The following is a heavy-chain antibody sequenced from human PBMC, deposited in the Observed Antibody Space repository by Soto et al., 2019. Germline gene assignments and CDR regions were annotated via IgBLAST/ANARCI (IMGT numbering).Heavy chain of an antibody. CDR2: ISAKSGNT. V-gene: IGHV1-18*01. CDR1: GYSFSNYG. CDR3: ARDKEGYCSGGSCYYSPRFDY. J-gene: IGHJ4*02. D-gene: IGHD2-15*01. Sequence: GASVKVSCKASGYSFSNYGMSWVRQAPGQGLEWMGWISAKSGNTNYAQKFQGRITMTTDTSTNTAYLELRSLRSDDTAVYYCARDKEGYCSGGSCYYSPRFDYWGQGTLVTVSS.